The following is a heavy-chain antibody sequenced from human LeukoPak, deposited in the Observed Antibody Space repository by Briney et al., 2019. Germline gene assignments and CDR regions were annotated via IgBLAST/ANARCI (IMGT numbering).Heavy chain of an antibody. D-gene: IGHD2-8*02. CDR3: AKAGGYYYYFYMDV. CDR1: AFTFSNYA. Sequence: GGSLRLSCAASAFTFSNYAMNWVRQAPGKGLEWVSAISGSGNTVHYADSVKGRFTISRDNSKSTLYLQLNSLTAEDTAVYYCAKAGGYYYYFYMDVWGKGTTVTVSS. J-gene: IGHJ6*03. CDR2: ISGSGNTV. V-gene: IGHV3-23*01.